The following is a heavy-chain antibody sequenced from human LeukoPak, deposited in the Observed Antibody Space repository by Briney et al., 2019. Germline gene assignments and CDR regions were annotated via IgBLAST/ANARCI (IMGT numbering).Heavy chain of an antibody. CDR3: ARTGWLAFDY. J-gene: IGHJ4*02. CDR1: GGSFSGYY. V-gene: IGHV4-34*01. CDR2: IYYSGST. D-gene: IGHD6-19*01. Sequence: SETLSLTCAVYGGSFSGYYWSWIRQPPGKGLEWIGSIYYSGSTYYNPSLKSRVTISVDTSKNQFSLKLSSVTAADTAVYYCARTGWLAFDYWGQGTLVTVSS.